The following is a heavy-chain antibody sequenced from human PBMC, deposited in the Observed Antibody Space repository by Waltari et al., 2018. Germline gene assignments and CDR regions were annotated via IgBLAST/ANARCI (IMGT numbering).Heavy chain of an antibody. CDR1: GYTFTSYD. J-gene: IGHJ4*02. CDR2: MNPNSGNT. V-gene: IGHV1-8*03. D-gene: IGHD6-13*01. CDR3: ARIKRKLASFDY. Sequence: QVQLVQSGAEVKKPGASVKVSCKASGYTFTSYDINWVRQATGQGLEWMGWMNPNSGNTGYEQKFQGRGTITRNTSISTAYMELSSLRSEDTAVYYCARIKRKLASFDYWGQGTLVTVSS.